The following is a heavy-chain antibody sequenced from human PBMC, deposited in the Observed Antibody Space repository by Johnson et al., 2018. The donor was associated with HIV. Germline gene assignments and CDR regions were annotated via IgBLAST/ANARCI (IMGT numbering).Heavy chain of an antibody. D-gene: IGHD2/OR15-2a*01. CDR3: AREEEYRYAFDI. Sequence: QVQLVESGGGVVQPGRSLRLSCAASGFTFSSYAMHWVRQAPGKGLEWVAVISYDGSNKYYADSVKGRFTISRDNSQNTLYLQMNSLRAEDTAVYFCAREEEYRYAFDIWGQGTMVTVSS. J-gene: IGHJ3*02. V-gene: IGHV3-30*14. CDR1: GFTFSSYA. CDR2: ISYDGSNK.